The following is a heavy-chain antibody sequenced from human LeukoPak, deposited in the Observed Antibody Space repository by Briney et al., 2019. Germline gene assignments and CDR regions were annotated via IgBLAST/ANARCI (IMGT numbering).Heavy chain of an antibody. V-gene: IGHV4-59*01. CDR1: GGSISSYH. D-gene: IGHD3-3*01. CDR2: IYYTGST. Sequence: KPSETLSLTCTVSGGSISSYHWSWIRQPPAKGLEWIGHIYYTGSTNYNPSLKSRVTISLDTSKNQFSLKLSSVTAADTAVYYCTRSLGVVIHGGMDVWGQGTTVTVSS. J-gene: IGHJ6*02. CDR3: TRSLGVVIHGGMDV.